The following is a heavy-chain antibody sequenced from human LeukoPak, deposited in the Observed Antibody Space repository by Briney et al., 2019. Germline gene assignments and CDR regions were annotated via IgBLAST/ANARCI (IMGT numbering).Heavy chain of an antibody. V-gene: IGHV4-39*07. Sequence: NPSETLSLTCTVSGGSISSSSYYWGWIRQPPGKGLEWIGSIYYSGSTYYNPSLKSRVTISVDTSKNQFSLKLSSVTAADTAVYYCARVPVYYDFWSGYSGGTNFDYWGQGTLVTVSS. D-gene: IGHD3-3*01. CDR2: IYYSGST. CDR1: GGSISSSSYY. J-gene: IGHJ4*02. CDR3: ARVPVYYDFWSGYSGGTNFDY.